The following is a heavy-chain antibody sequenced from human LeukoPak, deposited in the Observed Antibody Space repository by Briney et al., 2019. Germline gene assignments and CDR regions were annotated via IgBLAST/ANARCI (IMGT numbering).Heavy chain of an antibody. CDR1: GGTFSSHA. V-gene: IGHV1-69*13. CDR3: ARVSGYYYRHYFDY. D-gene: IGHD3-22*01. Sequence: SVKVSCKASGGTFSSHAISWVRQAPGQGLEWMGGIIPIFGTANYAQKFQGRVTITADESTSTAYMELSSLRSEDTAVYYCARVSGYYYRHYFDYWGQGTLVTVSS. CDR2: IIPIFGTA. J-gene: IGHJ4*02.